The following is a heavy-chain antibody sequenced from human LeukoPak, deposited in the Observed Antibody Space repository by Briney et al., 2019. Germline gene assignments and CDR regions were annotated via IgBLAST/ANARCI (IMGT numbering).Heavy chain of an antibody. V-gene: IGHV3-21*01. CDR1: GFTLSSYS. Sequence: PGGSLRLSCAASGFTLSSYSMNWVRQAPGKGLEWVSSISSGSSYIYYADSLKGRFTISRDNAKNSLYLQMNSLRAEDTAVYYCAKVIKDYYYYMDVWGRGTTVTVSS. J-gene: IGHJ6*03. CDR3: AKVIKDYYYYMDV. CDR2: ISSGSSYI.